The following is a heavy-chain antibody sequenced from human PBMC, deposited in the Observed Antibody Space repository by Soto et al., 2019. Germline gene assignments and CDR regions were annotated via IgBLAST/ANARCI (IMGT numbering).Heavy chain of an antibody. D-gene: IGHD5-12*01. CDR1: GFTFSNYW. J-gene: IGHJ4*02. V-gene: IGHV3-7*01. Sequence: EVQLVESGGGLVQPGGSLRLSCVASGFTFSNYWMSWVRQAPGKGLEWVANMKEDGSEKFYVDSVKGRFTISRDNAKNALYLQMSRLRAEDTAVYYCARRAWLRYAFSFENWGQGTLVTVSS. CDR2: MKEDGSEK. CDR3: ARRAWLRYAFSFEN.